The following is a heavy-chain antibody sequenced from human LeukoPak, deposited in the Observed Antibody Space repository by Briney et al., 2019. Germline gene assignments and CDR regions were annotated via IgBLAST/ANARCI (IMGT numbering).Heavy chain of an antibody. CDR2: INPSGGST. J-gene: IGHJ4*02. CDR1: GYTFTSYY. CDR3: ARDRRGPWFGELLAY. D-gene: IGHD3-10*01. V-gene: IGHV1-46*01. Sequence: ASVKVSCKASGYTFTSYYMHWVRQAPGQGLEWMGIINPSGGSTSYVQKFQGRVTMTRDTSTSTVYMELSSLRSEDTAVYYCARDRRGPWFGELLAYWGQGTLVTVSS.